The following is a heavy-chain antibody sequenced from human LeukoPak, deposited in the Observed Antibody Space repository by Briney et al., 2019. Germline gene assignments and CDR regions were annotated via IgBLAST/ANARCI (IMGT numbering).Heavy chain of an antibody. D-gene: IGHD5-18*01. V-gene: IGHV3-20*04. Sequence: GGSLRLSCAASGFTFDDYGMSWVRHAPGKGLEWGSGINWNGGSTVYADSVKGRFTISRDNAKNSLYLQMNSLRAEDTALYYCARVSNTAIPDYYMDVWGKGATVTVSS. J-gene: IGHJ6*03. CDR1: GFTFDDYG. CDR3: ARVSNTAIPDYYMDV. CDR2: INWNGGST.